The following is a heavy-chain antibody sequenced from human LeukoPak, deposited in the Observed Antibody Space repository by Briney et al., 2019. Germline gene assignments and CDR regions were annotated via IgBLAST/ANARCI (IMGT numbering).Heavy chain of an antibody. V-gene: IGHV3-21*01. CDR3: ARVGRITIFGVVIPNDY. CDR2: ISSSSSYI. D-gene: IGHD3-3*01. Sequence: GGSLRLSCAASGFTFSSYSMNWVRQAPGKGLEWVSSISSSSSYIYYADSVKGRFTISRDNAKNLLYLQMNSLRAEDTAVYYCARVGRITIFGVVIPNDYWGQGTLVTVSS. J-gene: IGHJ4*02. CDR1: GFTFSSYS.